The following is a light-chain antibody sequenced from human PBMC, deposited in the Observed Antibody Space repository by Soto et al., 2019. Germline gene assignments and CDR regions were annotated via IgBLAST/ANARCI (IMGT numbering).Light chain of an antibody. CDR2: DND. Sequence: QSVLTQPPSVSAAPGQKVTISFSGNSSNIGNNYVSWYQQVPGTAPQLFIFDNDERPSGIPDRFSGSNSGTSTTLAITGLQTGDEADYYCGTGDGSLSAGGVFGTGTKLTVL. V-gene: IGLV1-51*01. CDR1: SSNIGNNY. CDR3: GTGDGSLSAGGV. J-gene: IGLJ1*01.